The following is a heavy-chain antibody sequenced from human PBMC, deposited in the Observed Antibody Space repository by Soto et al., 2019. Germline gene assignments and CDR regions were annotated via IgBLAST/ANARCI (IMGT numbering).Heavy chain of an antibody. CDR2: IIPILGIA. CDR3: ARETAADHNWFDP. Sequence: QVKLVQSGAEVKKPGSSVKVSCKASGGTFSSYTISWVRQAPGQGLEWMGRIIPILGIANYAQKFQSRVTITADKSTSTAYMELSSLRSEDTAVYYCARETAADHNWFDPWGQGTLVTVSS. D-gene: IGHD2-21*02. J-gene: IGHJ5*02. CDR1: GGTFSSYT. V-gene: IGHV1-69*08.